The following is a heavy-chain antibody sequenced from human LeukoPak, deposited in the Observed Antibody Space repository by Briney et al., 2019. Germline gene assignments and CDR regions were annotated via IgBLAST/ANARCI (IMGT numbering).Heavy chain of an antibody. Sequence: GGSLRLSCAASGFTLSSYSMNWVRQAPGKGLEWVSYISSSSSTIYYADSVKGRFTISRDNAKNSLYLQMNSLRAEDTAVYYCARDDLSSSYGYWGQGTLVTVSS. J-gene: IGHJ4*02. CDR2: ISSSSSTI. CDR1: GFTLSSYS. V-gene: IGHV3-48*01. CDR3: ARDDLSSSYGY. D-gene: IGHD6-6*01.